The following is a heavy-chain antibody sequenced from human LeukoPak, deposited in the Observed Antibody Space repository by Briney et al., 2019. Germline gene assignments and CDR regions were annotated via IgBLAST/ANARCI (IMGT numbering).Heavy chain of an antibody. V-gene: IGHV4-61*02. D-gene: IGHD3-22*01. Sequence: SETLSLTCTVSGGSISSGSYYWSWIRQPAGKGLEWIGRIYTSGSTNYNPSLKSRVTISVDTSKNQFSLKLSSVTAADTAVYYCAREFQRSDSSGYYDYYYFDYWGQGTLVTVSS. CDR2: IYTSGST. J-gene: IGHJ4*02. CDR1: GGSISSGSYY. CDR3: AREFQRSDSSGYYDYYYFDY.